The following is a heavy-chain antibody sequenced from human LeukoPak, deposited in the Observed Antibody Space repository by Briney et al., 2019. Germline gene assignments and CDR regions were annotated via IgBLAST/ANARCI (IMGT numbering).Heavy chain of an antibody. D-gene: IGHD2-15*01. CDR3: ARGSGGYSTLDY. CDR1: GGSISSGGFY. J-gene: IGHJ4*02. V-gene: IGHV4-31*03. CDR2: IYHSGTT. Sequence: PSETLSLTCTVSGGSISSGGFYWSWIRQLPGKGLEWIGYIYHSGTTYYNPSLKSRVTISIDTSKNHFSLNLSSVTAADTAVYYCARGSGGYSTLDYWGQGTLVTVSS.